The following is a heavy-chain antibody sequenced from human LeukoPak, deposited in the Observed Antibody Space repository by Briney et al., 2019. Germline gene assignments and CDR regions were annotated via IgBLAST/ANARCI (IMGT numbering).Heavy chain of an antibody. CDR2: MSWYGGST. J-gene: IGHJ5*02. CDR3: AKSPRISSRWYGFDP. Sequence: GGSLRLSCAASGFTFDDYTMHWVRQAPGKGLEWVSPMSWYGGSTYYADSVKGRFTISRDNSKNSLYLEMNSLRTEDTDLYYCAKSPRISSRWYGFDPWGQGTMVTVSS. D-gene: IGHD6-13*01. CDR1: GFTFDDYT. V-gene: IGHV3-43*01.